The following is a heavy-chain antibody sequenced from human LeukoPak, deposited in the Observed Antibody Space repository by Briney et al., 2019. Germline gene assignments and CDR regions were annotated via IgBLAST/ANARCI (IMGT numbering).Heavy chain of an antibody. CDR3: VRGLGYCSSTRLCPGYYMAL. CDR1: GFTFSDFG. D-gene: IGHD2-2*01. Sequence: PGGSLRLSCAASGFTFSDFGMNWVRQTPGKGLEWVSSITSSGSFINYADSVKGRFTISRDNAKNSLYLQMNSLRAEDTAVYYCVRGLGYCSSTRLCPGYYMALWGKGTTDTVSS. CDR2: ITSSGSFI. V-gene: IGHV3-21*01. J-gene: IGHJ6*03.